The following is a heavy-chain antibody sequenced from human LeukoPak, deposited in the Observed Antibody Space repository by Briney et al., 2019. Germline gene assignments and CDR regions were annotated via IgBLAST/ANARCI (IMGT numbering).Heavy chain of an antibody. CDR1: GFTFSSYE. CDR2: ISSSGSTI. V-gene: IGHV3-48*03. Sequence: GGSLRLSCAASGFTFSSYEMNWVRQAPGKGLEWVSYISSSGSTIYYADSVKGRFTISRDNAKNSLYLQMNSLRAEDTAVYYCARGNGLPRGVPFDYWGQGTLVTVSS. D-gene: IGHD3-10*01. CDR3: ARGNGLPRGVPFDY. J-gene: IGHJ4*02.